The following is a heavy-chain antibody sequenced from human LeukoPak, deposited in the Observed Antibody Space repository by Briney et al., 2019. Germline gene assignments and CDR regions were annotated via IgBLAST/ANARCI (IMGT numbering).Heavy chain of an antibody. D-gene: IGHD6-13*01. CDR1: DGSISSNSHD. J-gene: IGHJ6*02. CDR2: IHNGGST. Sequence: SEALLLTCNVPDGSISSNSHDWGCIRHPPGNGLEWIGNIHNGGSTYYNPSLESRVTMSVDTSKTHVSLRLTSVTAADTAVYYCARSDCLPSTCNSFYGMDVWGQGTTVTVSS. V-gene: IGHV4-39*02. CDR3: ARSDCLPSTCNSFYGMDV.